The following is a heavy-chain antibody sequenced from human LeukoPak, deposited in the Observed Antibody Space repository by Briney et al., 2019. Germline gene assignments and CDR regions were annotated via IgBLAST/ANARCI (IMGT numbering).Heavy chain of an antibody. J-gene: IGHJ4*02. D-gene: IGHD1-1*01. CDR1: GFTFGSSA. CDR3: AKDSTTHDY. Sequence: PGGSLRLFCGASGFTFGSSAMRGLRQAPGKGLDWVSGISGSGASSYYGGSVKGRFTTSIANSKHTLYLQMNSLGAEDTAVYYCAKDSTTHDYWGQGTLVTVSS. V-gene: IGHV3-23*01. CDR2: ISGSGASS.